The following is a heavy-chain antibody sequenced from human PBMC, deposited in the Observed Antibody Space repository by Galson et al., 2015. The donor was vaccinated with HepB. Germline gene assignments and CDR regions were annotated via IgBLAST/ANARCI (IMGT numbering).Heavy chain of an antibody. D-gene: IGHD6-19*01. CDR2: ISSSSSTI. Sequence: SLRLSCAASGFTFSSYSMNWVRQAPGKGLEWVSYISSSSSTIYYADSVKGRFTISRDNAKNSLYLQMNSLRAEDTAVYYCARHCRSSGWYTIRGFGFDYWGQGTLVTVSS. J-gene: IGHJ4*02. V-gene: IGHV3-48*01. CDR3: ARHCRSSGWYTIRGFGFDY. CDR1: GFTFSSYS.